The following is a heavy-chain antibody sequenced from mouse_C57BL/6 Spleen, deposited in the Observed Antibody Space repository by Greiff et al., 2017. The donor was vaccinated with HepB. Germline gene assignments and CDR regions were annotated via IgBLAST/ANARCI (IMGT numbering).Heavy chain of an antibody. D-gene: IGHD1-1*01. CDR1: GYTFTSYW. CDR2: IDPNSGGT. CDR3: ARSAVTTVVDSAWFAY. V-gene: IGHV1-72*01. Sequence: VQLQQPGAELVKPGASVKLSCKASGYTFTSYWMHWVKQRPGRGLEWIGRIDPNSGGTNYNEKFKSKATLTVDKPASTAYMKLSSLTSEDSAVLSCARSAVTTVVDSAWFAYWGQVTLVTVSA. J-gene: IGHJ3*01.